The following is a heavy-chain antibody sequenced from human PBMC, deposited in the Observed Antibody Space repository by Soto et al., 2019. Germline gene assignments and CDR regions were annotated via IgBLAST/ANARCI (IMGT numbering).Heavy chain of an antibody. CDR1: GFTFNTFE. CDR2: ISDDGTRT. CDR3: VKGGWLDF. D-gene: IGHD3-16*01. J-gene: IGHJ5*01. Sequence: EVQLLESGGGLVQPGGSLRLSCAASGFTFNTFEMSWVRQAPGRGLEWVSFISDDGTRTYYADAVKGRFTISRDNSKSTLHLQMNSLTVEDTAVYACVKGGWLDFWGQGTLVAVSS. V-gene: IGHV3-23*01.